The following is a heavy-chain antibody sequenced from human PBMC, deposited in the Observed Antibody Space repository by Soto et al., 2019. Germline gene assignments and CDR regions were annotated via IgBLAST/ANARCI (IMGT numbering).Heavy chain of an antibody. CDR3: ANSFDY. CDR1: GLTFSSYS. Sequence: HPGGSLRLSCAASGLTFSSYSMNWVRQAPGKGLEWLSYISSSGGTIYYADSVKGRFTISRDNAKNSLFLQMNSLRAEDTALYYCANSFDYWGHGTLVTVSS. CDR2: ISSSGGTI. V-gene: IGHV3-48*01. J-gene: IGHJ4*01.